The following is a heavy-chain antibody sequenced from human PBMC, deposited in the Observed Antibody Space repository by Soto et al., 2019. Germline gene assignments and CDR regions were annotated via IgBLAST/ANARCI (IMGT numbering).Heavy chain of an antibody. J-gene: IGHJ4*02. CDR1: GGSVSSGSYY. Sequence: KASETLSLTCTVSGGSVSSGSYYWSWIRQPPGKGLEWIGYIYYSGSTNYNPSLKSRVTISVDTSKNQFSLKLSSVTAADTAVYYCARLNRDILTGYPYYFDYWGQGTLVTVSS. V-gene: IGHV4-61*01. CDR3: ARLNRDILTGYPYYFDY. D-gene: IGHD3-9*01. CDR2: IYYSGST.